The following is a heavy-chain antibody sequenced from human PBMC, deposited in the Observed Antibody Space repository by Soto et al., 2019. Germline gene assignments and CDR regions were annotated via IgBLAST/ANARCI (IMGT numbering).Heavy chain of an antibody. CDR2: ISYDGSNK. CDR1: GFTFISYA. V-gene: IGHV3-30-3*01. J-gene: IGHJ6*02. CDR3: ARTPRITMIVVVAYYYYYGMDV. D-gene: IGHD3-22*01. Sequence: PGGSLRLSCAASGFTFISYAMHWVRQAPGKGLEWVAVISYDGSNKYYADSVKGRFTISRDNSKNTLYLQMNSLRAEDTAVYYCARTPRITMIVVVAYYYYYGMDVWGQGTTVTVSS.